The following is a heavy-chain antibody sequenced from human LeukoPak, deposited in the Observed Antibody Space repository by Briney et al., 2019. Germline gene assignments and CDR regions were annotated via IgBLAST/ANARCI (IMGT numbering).Heavy chain of an antibody. CDR2: IYYSGST. CDR3: AREVAGTFDY. CDR1: GGSISSSYY. D-gene: IGHD6-19*01. Sequence: SGTLSLTCAVSGGSISSSYYWSWIRQPPGKGLEWIGYIYYSGSTNYNPSLKSRVTISVDTSKNQFSLKLSSVTAADTAVYYCAREVAGTFDYWGQGTLVTVSS. J-gene: IGHJ4*02. V-gene: IGHV4-61*01.